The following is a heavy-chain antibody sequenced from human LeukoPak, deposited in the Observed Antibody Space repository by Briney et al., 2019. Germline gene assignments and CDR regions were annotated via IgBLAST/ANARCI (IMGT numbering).Heavy chain of an antibody. CDR3: ASLQYYYDSSGLYGMDV. CDR1: EFTFNNYA. J-gene: IGHJ6*02. V-gene: IGHV3-66*01. D-gene: IGHD3-22*01. Sequence: GWSLRLSCTAPEFTFNNYAMNWVRQAPGKGLEWVSVIYSGGSTYYADSVKGRFTISRDNSKNTLYLQMNSLRAEDTAVYYCASLQYYYDSSGLYGMDVWGQGTTVTVSS. CDR2: IYSGGST.